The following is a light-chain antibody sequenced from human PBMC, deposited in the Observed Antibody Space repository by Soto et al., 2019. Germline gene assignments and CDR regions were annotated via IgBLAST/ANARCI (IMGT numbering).Light chain of an antibody. Sequence: TQSPATLSVATGERVTFSCRASQSVSSSYLSCDQQKTGEAPRILMNGASSRATGMPDRFSGSGSGTDFTLTIIRLEHADFAVYYCQQYGSSHPWTFGQGTKVEIK. J-gene: IGKJ1*01. CDR1: QSVSSSY. V-gene: IGKV3-20*01. CDR2: GAS. CDR3: QQYGSSHPWT.